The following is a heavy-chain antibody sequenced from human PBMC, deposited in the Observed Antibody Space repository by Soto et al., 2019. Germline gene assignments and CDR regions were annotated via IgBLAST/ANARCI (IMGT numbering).Heavy chain of an antibody. CDR1: GGTFSSYA. V-gene: IGHV1-69*06. D-gene: IGHD3-10*01. Sequence: SVKVFCKASGGTFSSYAISWVRQAPGQGLEWMGGIIPIFGTANYAQKFQGRVTITADKSTSTAYMELSSLRSEDTAVYYCAREHGSGSYYKSRAYYYYYYGMDVWGQGTTVTVSS. CDR2: IIPIFGTA. J-gene: IGHJ6*02. CDR3: AREHGSGSYYKSRAYYYYYYGMDV.